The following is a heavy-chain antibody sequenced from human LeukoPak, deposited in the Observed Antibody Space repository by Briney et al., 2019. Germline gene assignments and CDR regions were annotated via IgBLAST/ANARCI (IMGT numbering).Heavy chain of an antibody. D-gene: IGHD4-23*01. Sequence: GESLKISCKHSEYSFPNYCIGWVRQMPGKGLEWMGIIYPGDSDTRYSPSFQDQVTISADKSINTAYLQWTSLKASDTAMYYCARLGYGGNSYVEYWGQGTLVTVSS. J-gene: IGHJ4*02. V-gene: IGHV5-51*01. CDR3: ARLGYGGNSYVEY. CDR2: IYPGDSDT. CDR1: EYSFPNYC.